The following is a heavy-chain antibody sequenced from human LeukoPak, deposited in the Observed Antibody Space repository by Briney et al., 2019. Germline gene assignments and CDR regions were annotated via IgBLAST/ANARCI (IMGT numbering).Heavy chain of an antibody. CDR2: INPSGGST. CDR3: ARDLKRQDVALIDMATTGDGDY. CDR1: GYTFTSYY. Sequence: EASVKVSCKASGYTFTSYYIHWVRQAPGQGLEWMGVINPSGGSTNYAQKFQGRVTMTRDTSTSTVYMELSSLRSEDTAVYYCARDLKRQDVALIDMATTGDGDYWGQGTLVTVSS. J-gene: IGHJ4*02. D-gene: IGHD5-24*01. V-gene: IGHV1-46*01.